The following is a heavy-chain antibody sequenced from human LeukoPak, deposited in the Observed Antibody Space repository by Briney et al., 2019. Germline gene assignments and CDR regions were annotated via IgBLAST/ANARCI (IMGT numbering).Heavy chain of an antibody. J-gene: IGHJ4*02. CDR2: INHSGST. CDR1: GGSFSGYY. CDR3: ARGQVGATTLFDF. V-gene: IGHV4-34*01. Sequence: SETLSLTCAVYGGSFSGYYWSWIRQPPGKGLEWIGEINHSGSTNYNPSLKSRVTISVDTSKNQFSLKLSSVTAADTAVYYCARGQVGATTLFDFWGQGTLVTVSS. D-gene: IGHD1-26*01.